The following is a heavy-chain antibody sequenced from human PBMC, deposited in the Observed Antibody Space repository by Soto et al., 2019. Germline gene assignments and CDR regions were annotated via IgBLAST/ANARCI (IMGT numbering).Heavy chain of an antibody. D-gene: IGHD1-26*01. V-gene: IGHV1-18*01. Sequence: GASVKVSCKASGYTFTSYGISWVRQAPGQGLEWMGWISPYNHYTNYAQKLQGRVTMTTDTSTSTAYMELRSLRSDDTAVYYCARDRGSGSYYARFDYWGQGTLVTVSS. CDR1: GYTFTSYG. CDR3: ARDRGSGSYYARFDY. CDR2: ISPYNHYT. J-gene: IGHJ4*02.